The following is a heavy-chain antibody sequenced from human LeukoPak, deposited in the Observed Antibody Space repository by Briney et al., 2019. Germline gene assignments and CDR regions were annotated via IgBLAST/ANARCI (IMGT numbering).Heavy chain of an antibody. Sequence: GASVKVSCKASGGTFSSYAISWVRQAPGQGLEWMGRIIPIFGITNYAQKFQGRVTITADKSTSTAYMELSSLRSEDTAVYYCARYYYDSSGFSQTFFDYWGQGTLVTVS. CDR2: IIPIFGIT. CDR3: ARYYYDSSGFSQTFFDY. CDR1: GGTFSSYA. D-gene: IGHD3-22*01. J-gene: IGHJ4*02. V-gene: IGHV1-69*04.